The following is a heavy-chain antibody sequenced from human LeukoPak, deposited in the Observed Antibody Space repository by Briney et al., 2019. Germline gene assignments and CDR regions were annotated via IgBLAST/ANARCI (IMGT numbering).Heavy chain of an antibody. V-gene: IGHV3-23*01. J-gene: IGHJ3*02. Sequence: PGGSLRLSCAASGFTFSSYAMSWVRQAPGKGLEWVSAITGSGGSTYYADSVEGRFTISRDNSENTLYLQMSSLRADDTAVYYCARDGFFGSGIVGAFDIWGQGTMVTVSS. CDR1: GFTFSSYA. D-gene: IGHD3-10*01. CDR2: ITGSGGST. CDR3: ARDGFFGSGIVGAFDI.